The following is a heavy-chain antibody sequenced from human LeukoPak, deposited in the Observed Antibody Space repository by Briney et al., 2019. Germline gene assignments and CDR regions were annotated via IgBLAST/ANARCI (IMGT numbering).Heavy chain of an antibody. CDR3: ARARGYIAAAGKFFYMDV. J-gene: IGHJ6*03. D-gene: IGHD6-13*01. CDR2: IYYGGST. CDR1: GGSISSYY. Sequence: SETLSLTCTVSGGSISSYYWSWIRQPPGKGLEWIGYIYYGGSTNYNPSLKSRVTISVDTSKNQFSLKLSSVTAADTAVYYCARARGYIAAAGKFFYMDVWGKGTTVTVSS. V-gene: IGHV4-59*01.